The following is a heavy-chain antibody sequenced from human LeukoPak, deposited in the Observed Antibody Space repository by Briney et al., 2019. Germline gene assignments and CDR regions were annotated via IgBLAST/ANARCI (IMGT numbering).Heavy chain of an antibody. CDR1: RYTFTSYY. D-gene: IGHD2-2*01. J-gene: IGHJ6*02. V-gene: IGHV1-46*01. Sequence: AAVKVSCKASRYTFTSYYMHWVRPTPGQEVGWMGIIKPSGGSTGYAQKFQGRVTMTRDTSTSTVYMELSSLRSEDTAVYYCARGTDIVLVPAAPDVWGQGTPVTVSS. CDR3: ARGTDIVLVPAAPDV. CDR2: IKPSGGST.